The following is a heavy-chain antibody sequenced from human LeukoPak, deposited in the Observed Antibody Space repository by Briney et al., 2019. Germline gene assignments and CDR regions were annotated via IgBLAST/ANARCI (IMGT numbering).Heavy chain of an antibody. V-gene: IGHV3-23*01. D-gene: IGHD3-22*01. CDR3: PKVAWPRWLSLNYFDY. CDR2: ISGSGGST. Sequence: PGGSLRLSCAASGFTFSSYAMSCVREAPGKGLEWVSPISGSGGSTYYAESVRGRFSISRDTSKNQLNLQMNSLRAEDTAVYYCPKVAWPRWLSLNYFDYWGQGTLVTVSS. J-gene: IGHJ4*02. CDR1: GFTFSSYA.